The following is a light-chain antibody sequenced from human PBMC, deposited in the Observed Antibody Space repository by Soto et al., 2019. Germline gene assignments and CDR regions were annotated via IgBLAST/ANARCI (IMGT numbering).Light chain of an antibody. CDR1: QSVSSNY. V-gene: IGKV3-20*01. Sequence: EIVWTQSPGTRSLSPGERATLSCRASQSVSSNYLAWYQQKPGQAPRLLVSGVSTRATGIPDRFGGSGSGTDFTLTISRLEPEDFAVYYCQQYDTSPMTFGQGTKVDIK. CDR3: QQYDTSPMT. J-gene: IGKJ1*01. CDR2: GVS.